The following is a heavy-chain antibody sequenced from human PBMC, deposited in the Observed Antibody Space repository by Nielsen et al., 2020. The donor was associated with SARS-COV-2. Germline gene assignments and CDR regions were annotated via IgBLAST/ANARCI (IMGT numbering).Heavy chain of an antibody. V-gene: IGHV4-59*11. Sequence: SETLSLTCTVSTGINNHYWSWIQQPPGKGLEWLAYIHYSGTANYNPSLKSRGLVSIDTSKNQFSLKLSSVTAADTAVYYCATDGFSFGTFDYWGQGALVTVSS. J-gene: IGHJ4*02. CDR3: ATDGFSFGTFDY. CDR1: TGINNHY. CDR2: IHYSGTA. D-gene: IGHD1-1*01.